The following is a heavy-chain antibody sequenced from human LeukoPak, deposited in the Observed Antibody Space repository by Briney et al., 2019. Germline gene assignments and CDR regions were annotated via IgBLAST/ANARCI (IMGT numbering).Heavy chain of an antibody. CDR3: AQKGGTDH. D-gene: IGHD2-15*01. Sequence: PGGSLRRSCVASGFTFSRFGTNWVRQAPGKGLEWISHISSTSGDVYYADSVKGRFTISRDNAKNSLYLQMSSLRNEDTAIYYCAQKGGTDHWGQGTLVTVSS. J-gene: IGHJ4*02. CDR1: GFTFSRFG. V-gene: IGHV3-48*02. CDR2: ISSTSGDV.